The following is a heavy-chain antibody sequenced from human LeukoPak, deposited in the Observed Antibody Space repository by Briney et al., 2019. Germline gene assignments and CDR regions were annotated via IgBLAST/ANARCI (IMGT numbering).Heavy chain of an antibody. D-gene: IGHD6-13*01. Sequence: PGGSLRLSCTTSGITFSNSWMSWVRQAPGKGLEWVATIRPDGSEGYYADSVRGRFTISRDNSKNSFYLQMSSLRAEDTSVFYCARDVAYSAFDYWGQGTLVTVSS. J-gene: IGHJ4*02. CDR2: IRPDGSEG. V-gene: IGHV3-7*01. CDR1: GITFSNSW. CDR3: ARDVAYSAFDY.